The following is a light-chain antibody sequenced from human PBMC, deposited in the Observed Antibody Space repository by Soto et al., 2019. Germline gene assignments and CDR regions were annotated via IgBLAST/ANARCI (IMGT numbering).Light chain of an antibody. CDR1: QSISSD. Sequence: DIQMTQSPSSLSASVGDRVNITCRASQSISSDLNWYQQKPGKAPKLLIYAASSLQSGVPSRFSGSGSGTDLTLTISSRQPEDFATYYCQQSYSTPRYTFGQGTKLDIK. CDR3: QQSYSTPRYT. CDR2: AAS. J-gene: IGKJ2*01. V-gene: IGKV1-39*01.